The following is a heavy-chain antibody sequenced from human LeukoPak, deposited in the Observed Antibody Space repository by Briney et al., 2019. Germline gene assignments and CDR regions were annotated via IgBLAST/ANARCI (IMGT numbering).Heavy chain of an antibody. CDR1: GGSLRSNYY. V-gene: IGHV4-39*07. J-gene: IGHJ6*03. CDR3: ASLLGYCSGNRCPSSANYYYYMDV. CDR2: IYYSGNS. Sequence: SETLSLTCTVSGGSLRSNYYWGWIRQPPGKGLEWIGSIYYSGNSSYNPSLKSRVTMSIDTSKNQFSLKVNSGTAADTAVYYCASLLGYCSGNRCPSSANYYYYMDVWGKGTTVTVSS. D-gene: IGHD2-15*01.